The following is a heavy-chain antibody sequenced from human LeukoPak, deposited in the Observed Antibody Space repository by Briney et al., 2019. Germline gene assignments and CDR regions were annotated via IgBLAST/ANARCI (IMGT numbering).Heavy chain of an antibody. CDR3: ARGFGWLWQQLVHFDY. V-gene: IGHV1-18*01. D-gene: IGHD6-13*01. CDR1: GGTFSSYA. Sequence: GASVKVSCKASGGTFSSYAISWVRQAPGQGLEWMGWISAYNGNTNYAQKLQGRVTMTTDTSTSTAYMELRSLRSDDTAVYYCARGFGWLWQQLVHFDYWGQGTLVTVSS. CDR2: ISAYNGNT. J-gene: IGHJ4*02.